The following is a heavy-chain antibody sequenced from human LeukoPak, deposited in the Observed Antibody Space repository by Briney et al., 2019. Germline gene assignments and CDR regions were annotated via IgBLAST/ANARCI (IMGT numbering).Heavy chain of an antibody. V-gene: IGHV4-59*01. CDR1: GGSISSYY. J-gene: IGHJ4*02. D-gene: IGHD5-18*01. CDR2: IYYSGST. CDR3: ARGEGYSYGYRY. Sequence: PSETLSLTCTVFGGSISSYYWSWIRQPPGKGLEWIGYIYYSGSTNYNPSLKSRVTISVDTSKNQFSLKLSSVTAADTAVYYCARGEGYSYGYRYWGQGTLVTVSS.